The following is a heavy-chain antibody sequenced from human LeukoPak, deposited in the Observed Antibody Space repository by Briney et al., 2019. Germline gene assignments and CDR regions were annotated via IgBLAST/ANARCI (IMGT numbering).Heavy chain of an antibody. J-gene: IGHJ4*02. CDR1: GFTISTYG. CDR2: IKYDASST. V-gene: IGHV3-74*01. D-gene: IGHD1-26*01. Sequence: GGSLRLSCAASGFTISTYGMHWVRQAPGKGLVWVSRIKYDASSTSYADSVKGRFTISRDNAKNTLYLQMNSLRAEDTAVYYCARGATYAYYQDYWGQGTLVTVSS. CDR3: ARGATYAYYQDY.